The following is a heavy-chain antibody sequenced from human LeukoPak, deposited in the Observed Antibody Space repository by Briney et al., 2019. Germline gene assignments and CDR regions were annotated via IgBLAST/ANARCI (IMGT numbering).Heavy chain of an antibody. D-gene: IGHD3-10*01. Sequence: SETLSLTCTVSGGSISSYYWSWIRQPPGKGLEWIGYIYYSGGTNYNPSLKSRVTISVDTSKNQFSLKLSSVTAADTAVYYCARSSLLWWFDPWGQGTLVTVSS. J-gene: IGHJ5*02. V-gene: IGHV4-59*01. CDR2: IYYSGGT. CDR1: GGSISSYY. CDR3: ARSSLLWWFDP.